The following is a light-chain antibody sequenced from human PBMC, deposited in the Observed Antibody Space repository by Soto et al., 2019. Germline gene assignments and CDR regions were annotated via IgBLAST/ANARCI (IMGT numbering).Light chain of an antibody. CDR1: SSNIGSNT. CDR3: AAWDDGLNGPV. J-gene: IGLJ2*01. V-gene: IGLV1-44*01. Sequence: QSVLTQPPSASGTPGQRVTISCSGSSSNIGSNTVNWYQQVPGTAPKLLIYSTNQRPSGVPDRFSGSESGTSASLAISGLQSEDEADYYCAAWDDGLNGPVFGGGTKVTVL. CDR2: STN.